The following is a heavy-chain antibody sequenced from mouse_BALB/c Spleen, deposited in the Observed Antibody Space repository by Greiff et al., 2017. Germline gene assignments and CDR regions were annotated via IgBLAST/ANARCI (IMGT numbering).Heavy chain of an antibody. J-gene: IGHJ4*01. CDR2: ISTYYGDA. Sequence: VKLQQSGAELVRPGVSVKISCKGSGYTFTDYAMHWVKQSHAKSLEWIGVISTYYGDASYNQKFKGKATMTVDKSSSTAYMELARLTSEDSAIYYCARRGDYAMDYWGQGTSVTVSS. V-gene: IGHV1S137*01. CDR1: GYTFTDYA. CDR3: ARRGDYAMDY.